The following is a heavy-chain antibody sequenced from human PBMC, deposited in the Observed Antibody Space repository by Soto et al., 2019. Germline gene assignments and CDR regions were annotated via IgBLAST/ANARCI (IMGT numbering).Heavy chain of an antibody. Sequence: SVKFSCKASGGTFSSYAISWVRQAPGQGLEWMGGIIPIFGTANYAQKLQGRVTMTTDTSTSTAYMELRSLRSDDTAVYYCARIPLPYDSSGYFDYWGQGTLVTVSS. J-gene: IGHJ4*02. D-gene: IGHD3-22*01. CDR2: IIPIFGTA. V-gene: IGHV1-69*05. CDR1: GGTFSSYA. CDR3: ARIPLPYDSSGYFDY.